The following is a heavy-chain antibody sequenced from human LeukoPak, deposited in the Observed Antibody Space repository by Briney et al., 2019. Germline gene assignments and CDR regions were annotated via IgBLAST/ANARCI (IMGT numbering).Heavy chain of an antibody. D-gene: IGHD3-3*01. J-gene: IGHJ4*02. CDR2: IYYSGST. V-gene: IGHV4-39*07. CDR3: ARLIFGVVTYDPFFDY. Sequence: SETLSLTCTVSGGSVSSSDYYWGWIRQPPGKGLEWIGSIYYSGSTYYNPSLKSRVTISVDTSKSQFSLKLSSVTAADTAVYYCARLIFGVVTYDPFFDYWGQGTLVTVSS. CDR1: GGSVSSSDYY.